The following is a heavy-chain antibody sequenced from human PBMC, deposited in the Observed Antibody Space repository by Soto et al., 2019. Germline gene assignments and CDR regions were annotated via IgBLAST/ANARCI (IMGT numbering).Heavy chain of an antibody. Sequence: SETLSLTCSVSGGSMSEYFWGWIRQSPGKGLEWIGYIYYLGSTDYNPSLKSRVTISVDTSKRQFSLRLTSVTAADTAVYYCARDGYDGSGSPYPAYWGPGTQVTVSS. J-gene: IGHJ4*02. CDR3: ARDGYDGSGSPYPAY. D-gene: IGHD3-10*01. CDR1: GGSMSEYF. CDR2: IYYLGST. V-gene: IGHV4-59*01.